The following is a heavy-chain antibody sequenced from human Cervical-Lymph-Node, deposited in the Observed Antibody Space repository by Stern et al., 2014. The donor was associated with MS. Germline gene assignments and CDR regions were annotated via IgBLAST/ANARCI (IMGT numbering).Heavy chain of an antibody. V-gene: IGHV3-33*01. CDR3: PRGPPYYFDY. Sequence: VQLVASGGGVVQPGRSLRLSCAASGFTFSSYGMHWVRQAPGKGLEWVAVIWYDGSNKYYADSVQGRFTISRDNSTNTLDLQMNSRRAEDTAVYYCPRGPPYYFDYWGQGTLVTVSS. CDR2: IWYDGSNK. CDR1: GFTFSSYG. J-gene: IGHJ4*02.